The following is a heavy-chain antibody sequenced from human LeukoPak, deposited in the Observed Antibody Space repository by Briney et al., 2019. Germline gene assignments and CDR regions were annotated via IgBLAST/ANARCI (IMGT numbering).Heavy chain of an antibody. V-gene: IGHV4-59*01. Sequence: SETLSLTCTVSGGSISSYYWSWIRQPPGKGLEWIGYIYYSGSTNYNPSLKSRVTISVDTSKNQFSLKLSSVTAADTAVYYCARLAAAGPYYFDYWGQGTLVTVSS. CDR3: ARLAAAGPYYFDY. D-gene: IGHD6-13*01. CDR2: IYYSGST. CDR1: GGSISSYY. J-gene: IGHJ4*02.